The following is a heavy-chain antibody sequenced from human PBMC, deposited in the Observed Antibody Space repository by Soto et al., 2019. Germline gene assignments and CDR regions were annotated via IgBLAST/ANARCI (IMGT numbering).Heavy chain of an antibody. J-gene: IGHJ4*02. Sequence: SETLSLTCAVYGGSFSGYYWTWIRQPPGTGLEWIGEINHSGSTNYNPSLKSRVTISVDNSKNTLSLQMNSLRVEDSAVYYCVPRKGDPFTWGPGTLVTVSS. V-gene: IGHV4-34*01. CDR2: INHSGST. CDR3: VPRKGDPFT. D-gene: IGHD3-16*01. CDR1: GGSFSGYY.